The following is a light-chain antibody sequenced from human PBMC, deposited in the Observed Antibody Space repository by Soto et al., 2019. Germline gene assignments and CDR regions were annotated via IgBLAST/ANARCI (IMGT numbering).Light chain of an antibody. CDR1: KLGDKY. Sequence: SYELTQAPSGSVSPGQTASITCSGDKLGDKYACWYQQKPGQSPVLVIYQDSKRPSGIPERFSGFNSGNTATLTISGTQAMDEADYYCQAWDSSVVFGGGTKVTVL. V-gene: IGLV3-1*01. J-gene: IGLJ2*01. CDR3: QAWDSSVV. CDR2: QDS.